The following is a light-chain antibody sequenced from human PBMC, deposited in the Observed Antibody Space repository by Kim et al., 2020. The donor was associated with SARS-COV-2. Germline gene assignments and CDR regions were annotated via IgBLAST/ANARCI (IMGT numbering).Light chain of an antibody. Sequence: SPVERATLSCRASQSVSSNLAWYQQKPGQAPRLLIYGASTRATGIPARFSGSGSGTDFTLTINSLQSEDFAVYYCQQYNNWPPLTFGGGTKVDIK. V-gene: IGKV3-15*01. CDR1: QSVSSN. CDR3: QQYNNWPPLT. CDR2: GAS. J-gene: IGKJ4*01.